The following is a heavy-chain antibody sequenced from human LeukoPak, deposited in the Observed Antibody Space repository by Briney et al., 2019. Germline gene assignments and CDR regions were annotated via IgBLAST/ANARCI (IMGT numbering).Heavy chain of an antibody. D-gene: IGHD4-17*01. CDR3: ARGLTTLTTSVDY. J-gene: IGHJ4*02. V-gene: IGHV3-74*01. CDR1: GFTFSTYW. Sequence: GGSLRLSCAASGFTFSTYWMHWVRQATGKGLVWVSCINSDGSSTSYADSVKGRFAISRDNAKNTLYLQMNSLRAEDTAVYYCARGLTTLTTSVDYWGQGTLVTVSS. CDR2: INSDGSST.